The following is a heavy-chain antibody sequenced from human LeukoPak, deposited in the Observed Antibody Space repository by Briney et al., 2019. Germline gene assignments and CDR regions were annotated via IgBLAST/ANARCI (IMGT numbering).Heavy chain of an antibody. V-gene: IGHV4-39*01. CDR1: GGSISSDSYY. D-gene: IGHD4-17*01. CDR2: IHYSGST. J-gene: IGHJ3*02. CDR3: ARSGNDNGDYRGAFDI. Sequence: SETLSLTCTVSGGSISSDSYYWGWIRQPPGKGLEWIVSIHYSGSTYYSPSLKSRLTISVDTTKNQYSLNLSSVTAADTAVYYCARSGNDNGDYRGAFDIWGQGTMVTVSS.